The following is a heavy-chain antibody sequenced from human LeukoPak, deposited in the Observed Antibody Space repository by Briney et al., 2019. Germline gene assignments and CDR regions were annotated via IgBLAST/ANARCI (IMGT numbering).Heavy chain of an antibody. V-gene: IGHV4-34*01. CDR3: ARKFCTATSCSYGFDI. CDR2: ISHSGST. J-gene: IGHJ3*02. Sequence: SETLSLTCAVYGGYLSGYYWSWIRQTPGKGLEWIGEISHSGSTSYNPSLESRVTISVDTSKKQFSLKLRSATAADTAVYFCARKFCTATSCSYGFDIWGQGTMVTVSS. D-gene: IGHD2-2*01. CDR1: GGYLSGYY.